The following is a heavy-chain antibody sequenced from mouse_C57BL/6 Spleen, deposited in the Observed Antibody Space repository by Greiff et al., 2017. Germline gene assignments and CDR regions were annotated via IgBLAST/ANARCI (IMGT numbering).Heavy chain of an antibody. CDR2: IYPRSGNT. J-gene: IGHJ4*01. D-gene: IGHD2-3*01. Sequence: QVQLQQSGAELARPGASVTLSCQASGYTFTSYGISWVKQRNGQGLEWIGEIYPRSGNTYYNEKFKGKATLPADKASSTAYMELRRLTSDDAAVYYCARWLLRENAMDYWGQGTSVTVSS. CDR1: GYTFTSYG. V-gene: IGHV1-81*01. CDR3: ARWLLRENAMDY.